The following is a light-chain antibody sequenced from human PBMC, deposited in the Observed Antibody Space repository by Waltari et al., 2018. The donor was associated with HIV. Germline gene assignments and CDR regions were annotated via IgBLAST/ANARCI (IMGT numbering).Light chain of an antibody. J-gene: IGLJ1*01. V-gene: IGLV1-40*01. Sequence: SVLTLTPSVSGAPGPRVTTSCTGSRPTVGAGPAAPAFQQLPGTAPKLLIYGNTNRPSGVPDRCSGSKSGTSASLAITGLQAEDEADYYCQSYDSGLTAYVFGTGTKVTVL. CDR1: RPTVGAGPA. CDR3: QSYDSGLTAYV. CDR2: GNT.